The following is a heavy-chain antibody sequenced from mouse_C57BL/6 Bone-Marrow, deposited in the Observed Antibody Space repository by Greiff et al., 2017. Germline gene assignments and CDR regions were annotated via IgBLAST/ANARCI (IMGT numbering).Heavy chain of an antibody. D-gene: IGHD1-1*01. CDR2: IYPGSGST. V-gene: IGHV1-55*01. CDR1: GYTFTSYW. CDR3: ARRTTVVEPLFDY. Sequence: QVQLKQPGAELVKPGASVKMSCKASGYTFTSYWITWVKQRPGQGLEWIGDIYPGSGSTNYNEKFKSKATLTVDTSSSTAYMQLSSLTSEDSAVYYGARRTTVVEPLFDYWGQGTTLTVSS. J-gene: IGHJ2*01.